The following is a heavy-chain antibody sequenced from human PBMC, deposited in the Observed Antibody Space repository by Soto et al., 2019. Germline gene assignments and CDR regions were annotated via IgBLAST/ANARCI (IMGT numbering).Heavy chain of an antibody. D-gene: IGHD4-4*01. CDR1: GGSFSGYY. J-gene: IGHJ6*02. CDR3: AGSNYNYYYYGMDV. V-gene: IGHV4-34*01. Sequence: SETLSLTCAVYGGSFSGYYWSWIRQPPGKGLEWIGEINHSGSTNYNPSLKSRVTISVDTSKNQFSLKLSSVTAADTAVYYCAGSNYNYYYYGMDVWGQGTTVTVSS. CDR2: INHSGST.